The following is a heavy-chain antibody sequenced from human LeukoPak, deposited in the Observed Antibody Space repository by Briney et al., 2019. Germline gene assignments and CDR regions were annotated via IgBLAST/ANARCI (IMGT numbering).Heavy chain of an antibody. CDR3: AKDRKGWLQLKPSYYFDY. Sequence: GGSLRLSCAASGFTFSSYAMSWVRQAPGKGLEWVSAISGSGGSTYYADSVKGRFTISRDNSKNTLYLQMNSLRAEDTAVYYCAKDRKGWLQLKPSYYFDYWGQGTLVTVSS. D-gene: IGHD5-24*01. CDR2: ISGSGGST. V-gene: IGHV3-23*01. CDR1: GFTFSSYA. J-gene: IGHJ4*02.